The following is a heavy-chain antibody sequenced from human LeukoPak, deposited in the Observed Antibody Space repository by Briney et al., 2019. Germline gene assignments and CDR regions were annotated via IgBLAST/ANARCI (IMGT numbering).Heavy chain of an antibody. Sequence: GGSLRLSCAASGFTFSSYSMNWVRQAPGKGLEWVSSISSSSSYIYYADSVKGRFTISRDNSKNTLYLQMNSLRAEDTAVYYCARAHRQYQLLPTGWFDPWGQGTLVTVSS. D-gene: IGHD2-2*01. CDR1: GFTFSSYS. CDR3: ARAHRQYQLLPTGWFDP. CDR2: ISSSSSYI. J-gene: IGHJ5*02. V-gene: IGHV3-21*01.